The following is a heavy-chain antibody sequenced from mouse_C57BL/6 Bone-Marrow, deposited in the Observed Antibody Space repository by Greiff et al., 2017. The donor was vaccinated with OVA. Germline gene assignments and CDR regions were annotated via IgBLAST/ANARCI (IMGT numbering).Heavy chain of an antibody. D-gene: IGHD1-1*01. Sequence: EVNVVESGGGLVKPGGSLKLSCAASGFTFSSYAMSWVRQTPEKRLEWVATISDGGSYTYYPDNVKGRFTISRDNAKNNLYLQMSHLKSEDTAMYYCAREGLRSYWGQGTLVTVSA. CDR1: GFTFSSYA. V-gene: IGHV5-4*01. CDR3: AREGLRSY. CDR2: ISDGGSYT. J-gene: IGHJ3*01.